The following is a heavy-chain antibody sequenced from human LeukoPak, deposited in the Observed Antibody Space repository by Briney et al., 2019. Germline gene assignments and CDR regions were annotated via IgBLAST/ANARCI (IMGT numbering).Heavy chain of an antibody. CDR3: ARVRFGYSSIPFDY. Sequence: PGGSLRLSCAASGFTFIDYSVNWVRQAPGKGLEWVSSISSSSSYIYYADSLKGRFTISRDNAKNTLYLQMNSLRAEDTAVYYCARVRFGYSSIPFDYWGQGTLVTVSS. CDR2: ISSSSSYI. J-gene: IGHJ4*02. V-gene: IGHV3-21*01. CDR1: GFTFIDYS. D-gene: IGHD6-19*01.